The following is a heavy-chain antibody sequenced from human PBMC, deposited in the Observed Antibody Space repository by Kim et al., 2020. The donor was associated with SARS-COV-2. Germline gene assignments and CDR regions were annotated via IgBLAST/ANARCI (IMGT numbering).Heavy chain of an antibody. Sequence: SETLSLTCAVYGGSFSGYYWSWIRQPPGKGLEWIGEINHSGSTNYNPSLKSRVTISVDTSKNQFSLKLSSVTAADTAVYYCARGGYYGSGSYYNHHYFDYWGQGTLVTVSS. V-gene: IGHV4-34*01. CDR2: INHSGST. J-gene: IGHJ4*02. CDR1: GGSFSGYY. CDR3: ARGGYYGSGSYYNHHYFDY. D-gene: IGHD3-10*01.